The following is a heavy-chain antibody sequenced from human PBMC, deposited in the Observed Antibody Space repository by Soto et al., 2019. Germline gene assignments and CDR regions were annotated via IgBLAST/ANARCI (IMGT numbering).Heavy chain of an antibody. J-gene: IGHJ5*02. V-gene: IGHV4-38-2*02. CDR2: FHYSRNT. D-gene: IGHD2-15*01. CDR3: ARRDRVVAEGRWFDP. CDR1: AYSITSVYH. Sequence: PSETLSLTCTLSAYSITSVYHWCCIRQPQGKCLEWLGRFHYSRNTSYNPSLKSRLTISVDTSKNQFSLHLSSVTAAGTAVYYWARRDRVVAEGRWFDPWGQGTLVTVSS.